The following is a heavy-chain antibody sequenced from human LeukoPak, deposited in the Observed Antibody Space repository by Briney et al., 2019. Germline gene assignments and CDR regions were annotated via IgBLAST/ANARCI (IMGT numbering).Heavy chain of an antibody. J-gene: IGHJ5*02. CDR2: ISWNSGSI. V-gene: IGHV3-9*01. CDR3: ARETNYYDSSGYSGCWFDP. D-gene: IGHD3-22*01. Sequence: GGSLRLSCAASGFTFDDYAMHWVRQAPGKGLEWVSGISWNSGSIGYADSVKGRFTISRDNAKNSLYLQMNSLRAEDTAVYYCARETNYYDSSGYSGCWFDPWGQGTLVTVSS. CDR1: GFTFDDYA.